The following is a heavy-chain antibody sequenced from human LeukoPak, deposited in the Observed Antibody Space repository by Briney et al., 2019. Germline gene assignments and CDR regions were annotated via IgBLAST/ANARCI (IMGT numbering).Heavy chain of an antibody. CDR1: GFTFRSYG. CDR3: ASYDSSGYYQYCEY. CDR2: ISGSGGST. D-gene: IGHD3-22*01. Sequence: AGGSLRLSCAASGFTFRSYGMSWVRQAPGKGLEWVSAISGSGGSTDYADSVKGRFTISRDNSKKTLYMQMNSLRAEDTAVYYCASYDSSGYYQYCEYWGEPPLVTVSS. J-gene: IGHJ4*02. V-gene: IGHV3-23*01.